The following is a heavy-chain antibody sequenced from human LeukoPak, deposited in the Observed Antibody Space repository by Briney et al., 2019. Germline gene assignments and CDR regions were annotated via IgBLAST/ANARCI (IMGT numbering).Heavy chain of an antibody. CDR3: TRDQTPYY. V-gene: IGHV3-30*03. Sequence: PGGSLRLSCAASGFTFSSYGMHWVRQAPGKGLEWVAVISYDGSNKYYADSVKGRFTISRDDSKSIAYLQMNSLKTEDTAVYYCTRDQTPYYWGQGTLVTVSS. CDR1: GFTFSSYG. J-gene: IGHJ4*02. CDR2: ISYDGSNK.